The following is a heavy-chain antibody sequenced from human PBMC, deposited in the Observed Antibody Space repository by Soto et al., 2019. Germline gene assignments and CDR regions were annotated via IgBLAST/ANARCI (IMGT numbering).Heavy chain of an antibody. CDR1: GGSISSSNW. J-gene: IGHJ4*02. D-gene: IGHD3-22*01. Sequence: PSETLSLTCAVSGGSISSSNWWSWVRQPPGKGLEWIGEIYHSGSTNYNPSLKSRVTISVDKSKNQFSLKLSSVTAADTAVYYCARRRGHPVIWAYYFDYWGRGTLVTVSS. CDR3: ARRRGHPVIWAYYFDY. CDR2: IYHSGST. V-gene: IGHV4-4*02.